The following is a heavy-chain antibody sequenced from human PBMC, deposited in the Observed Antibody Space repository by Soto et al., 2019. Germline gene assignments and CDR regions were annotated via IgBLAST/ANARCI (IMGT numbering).Heavy chain of an antibody. Sequence: GASLKVSCKASGGSFNDYALSWVRQAPGQGLEWLGGIILALGTPHYAQNFQGRVTITADESRSTVYMELGSLRLDDTAVYYCGRYFTNTKCQGGYHLDYWGQVSLVPVPS. CDR3: GRYFTNTKCQGGYHLDY. CDR2: IILALGTP. V-gene: IGHV1-69*13. D-gene: IGHD3-9*01. CDR1: GGSFNDYA. J-gene: IGHJ4*01.